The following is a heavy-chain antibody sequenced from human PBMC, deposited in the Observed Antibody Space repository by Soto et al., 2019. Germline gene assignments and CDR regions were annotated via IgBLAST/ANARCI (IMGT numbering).Heavy chain of an antibody. CDR1: GFSLSTSGEA. Sequence: QINLIESGPTLVKPTQTLTLTCTFSGFSLSTSGEAVGWVRQPPGRALAWLALIYWDGDKRYNASLGNRLTITKDTSMNQVVLTLTNVDPADTATYYCAHRATMTIFGLIIDNGIWFDPWGQGTRVIVSS. CDR3: AHRATMTIFGLIIDNGIWFDP. V-gene: IGHV2-5*02. CDR2: IYWDGDK. J-gene: IGHJ5*02. D-gene: IGHD3-3*01.